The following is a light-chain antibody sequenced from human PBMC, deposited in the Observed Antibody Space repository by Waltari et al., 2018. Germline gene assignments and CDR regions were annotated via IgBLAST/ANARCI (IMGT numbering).Light chain of an antibody. CDR2: DAP. CDR3: QQRSNWPPRYT. Sequence: EIVLTQSPATLSLSSGERATLSCRASQSVSSYLAWYQQKPGQAPRLLIYDAPNRATGIPARFSGSGSGTDFTLTISSLEPEDFAVYYCQQRSNWPPRYTFGQGTKLEIK. J-gene: IGKJ2*01. CDR1: QSVSSY. V-gene: IGKV3-11*01.